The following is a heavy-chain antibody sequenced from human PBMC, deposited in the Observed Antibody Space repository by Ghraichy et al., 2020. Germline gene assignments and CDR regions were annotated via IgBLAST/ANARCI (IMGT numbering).Heavy chain of an antibody. J-gene: IGHJ4*02. Sequence: SETLSLTCTVSGGSISSGGYYWSWIRQHPGKGLEWIGYIYYSGSTYYNPSLKSRVTISVDTSKNQFSLKLSSVTAADTAVYYCARGAYDSSGYYYGYWGQGTLVTVSS. CDR3: ARGAYDSSGYYYGY. D-gene: IGHD3-22*01. CDR2: IYYSGST. CDR1: GGSISSGGYY. V-gene: IGHV4-31*03.